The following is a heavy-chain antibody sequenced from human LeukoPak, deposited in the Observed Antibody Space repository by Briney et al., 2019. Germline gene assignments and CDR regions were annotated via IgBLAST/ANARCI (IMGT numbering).Heavy chain of an antibody. J-gene: IGHJ4*02. Sequence: GASVKVSCKASGYTFTAYYMHWVRQAPGQGLEWMGWINPNSGGTNYAQKFQGRVTMTGDTSISTAYVELSRLTSDDTAVYYCARGGSYSSGYYYVIDFWGQGTLVTVSS. V-gene: IGHV1-2*02. D-gene: IGHD3-22*01. CDR2: INPNSGGT. CDR1: GYTFTAYY. CDR3: ARGGSYSSGYYYVIDF.